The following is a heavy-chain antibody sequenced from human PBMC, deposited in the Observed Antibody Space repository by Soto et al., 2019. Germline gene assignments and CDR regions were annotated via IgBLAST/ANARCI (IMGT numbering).Heavy chain of an antibody. D-gene: IGHD3-9*01. V-gene: IGHV3-66*01. J-gene: IGHJ4*02. CDR2: IYNDGTT. CDR1: GFSVSDNF. Sequence: LVESGGGLVQAGESLRLSCAVSGFSVSDNFMTWVRQAPGKGLEWISVIYNDGTTYHADSVKGRFIASRDNSQTRLYLQMNNLRVEDSAVYFCARDTHSAVRSDWWGQGTLVTVAS. CDR3: ARDTHSAVRSDW.